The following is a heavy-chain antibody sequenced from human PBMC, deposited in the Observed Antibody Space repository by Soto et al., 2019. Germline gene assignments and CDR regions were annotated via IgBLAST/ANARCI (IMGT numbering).Heavy chain of an antibody. J-gene: IGHJ4*02. CDR1: GFTFSDHG. CDR2: MHYDGSNE. Sequence: QVQLVESGGGVVQSGRSLRLSCAASGFTFSDHGMHWIRQAPGKGLEWVAIMHYDGSNEHYADSVKGRFSISRDNSKNTLYLQLNSLGPEDTAVYYCAKDEGSRGYVSYYFRYWGQGTLVTVSS. V-gene: IGHV3-33*06. CDR3: AKDEGSRGYVSYYFRY. D-gene: IGHD5-12*01.